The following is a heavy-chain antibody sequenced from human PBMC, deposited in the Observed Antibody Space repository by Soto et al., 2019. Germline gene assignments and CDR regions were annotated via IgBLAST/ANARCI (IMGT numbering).Heavy chain of an antibody. CDR2: ISAYNGNT. Sequence: ASVKVSCKTSGYTFTSFQMHWVRQAPGQGLEWMGWISAYNGNTNYAQKLQGRVTMTTDTSTSTAYMELRSLRSDDTAVYYCARSLGPVGANGILVDPWGQGTLVTVSS. CDR3: ARSLGPVGANGILVDP. CDR1: GYTFTSFQ. D-gene: IGHD1-26*01. V-gene: IGHV1-18*04. J-gene: IGHJ5*02.